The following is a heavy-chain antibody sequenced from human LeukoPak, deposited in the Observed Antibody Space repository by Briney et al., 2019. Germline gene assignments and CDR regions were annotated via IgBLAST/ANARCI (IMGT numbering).Heavy chain of an antibody. V-gene: IGHV4-39*07. CDR1: GGSISSSSYY. CDR2: IYYSGST. Sequence: SETLFLTCTVSGGSISSSSYYWGWIRQPPGKGLEGIGSIYYSGSTYYNPSLKSRVTISVDTSKNQFSLKLSSVTAADTAVYYCASRDYYYYYGIDVWGQGTTVTVSS. J-gene: IGHJ6*02. CDR3: ASRDYYYYYGIDV.